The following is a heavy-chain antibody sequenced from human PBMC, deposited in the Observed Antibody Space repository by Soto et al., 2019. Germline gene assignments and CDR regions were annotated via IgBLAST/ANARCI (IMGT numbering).Heavy chain of an antibody. CDR3: ARFSRSSRDSDMDV. Sequence: SETLSLTCTVSGGSITNHYWSWIRQPPGRGLEWIGSIYSRGSTYYNPSLKSRVTMSVDMSKNQFSLKLTSVIAVDTAVYYCARFSRSSRDSDMDVWGQGTTVTVSS. D-gene: IGHD3-3*01. J-gene: IGHJ6*02. V-gene: IGHV4-59*04. CDR1: GGSITNHY. CDR2: IYSRGST.